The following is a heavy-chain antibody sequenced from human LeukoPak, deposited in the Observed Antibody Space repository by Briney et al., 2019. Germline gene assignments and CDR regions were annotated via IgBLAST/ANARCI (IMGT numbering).Heavy chain of an antibody. J-gene: IGHJ4*02. D-gene: IGHD6-19*01. CDR1: GFSFSATW. Sequence: GGSLRLSCAASGFSFSATWMHWVRQSPGKGLVWVARITSDGFSTTYAESVKGRFTISRDNSKNTLYLQMNSLRAEDTAVYYCAREGGGAVAGRGGEFDYWGQGTLVTVSS. V-gene: IGHV3-74*03. CDR3: AREGGGAVAGRGGEFDY. CDR2: ITSDGFST.